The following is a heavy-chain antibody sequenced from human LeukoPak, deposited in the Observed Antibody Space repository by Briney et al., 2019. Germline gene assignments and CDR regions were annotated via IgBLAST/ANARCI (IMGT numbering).Heavy chain of an antibody. D-gene: IGHD3-10*01. V-gene: IGHV4-4*07. CDR3: ARDSGTTGEVKFDP. CDR1: GGSISRYC. CDR2: VYTSGST. Sequence: TETLSLTCTVSGGSISRYCWSWIRQPAGKGLEWIGRVYTSGSTTYNPSLKSRVTMSIDTSKNQFSLKVSSVTAADTAVYYCARDSGTTGEVKFDPWGQGTLVTVSS. J-gene: IGHJ5*02.